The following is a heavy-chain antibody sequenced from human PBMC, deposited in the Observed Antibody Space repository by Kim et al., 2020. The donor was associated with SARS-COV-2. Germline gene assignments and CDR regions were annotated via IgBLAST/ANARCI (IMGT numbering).Heavy chain of an antibody. CDR2: INHSGST. V-gene: IGHV4-34*01. CDR1: GGSFSGYY. D-gene: IGHD3-3*01. J-gene: IGHJ5*02. CDR3: ARVRRITIFGVVSYNWFDP. Sequence: SETLSLTCAVYGGSFSGYYWSWIRQPPGKGLEWIGEINHSGSTNYNPSLKSRVTISVDTSKNQFSLKLSSVTAADTAVYYCARVRRITIFGVVSYNWFDPWGQGTLVTVSS.